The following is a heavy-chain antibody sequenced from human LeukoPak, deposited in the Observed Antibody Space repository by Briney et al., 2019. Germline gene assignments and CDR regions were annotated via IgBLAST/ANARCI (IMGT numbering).Heavy chain of an antibody. V-gene: IGHV3-7*05. CDR2: IQQGGSEK. D-gene: IGHD6-6*01. CDR3: ARCHSSSSGDY. CDR1: GFTFSSYW. Sequence: PGGSLRLSCAASGFTFSSYWMSWVRQAPGKGLEWVANIQQGGSEKYYVDSVKGRFTISRDNAKNSLFLQMNSLRAEDTAVYYCARCHSSSSGDYWGQGILVTVSS. J-gene: IGHJ4*02.